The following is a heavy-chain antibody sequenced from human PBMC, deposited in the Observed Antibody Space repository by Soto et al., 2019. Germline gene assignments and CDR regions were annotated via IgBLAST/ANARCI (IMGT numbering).Heavy chain of an antibody. J-gene: IGHJ4*02. D-gene: IGHD2-2*01. CDR2: ISGSGGST. CDR1: AFTFSSYA. CDR3: AKDRGYCSSTGCYLNYFDY. V-gene: IGHV3-23*01. Sequence: PGGSLRLSCAASAFTFSSYAMSWVRQAPGKGLEWVSAISGSGGSTYYADSVKGRFTISRDNSKNTLYLQMNSLRAEDTAVYYCAKDRGYCSSTGCYLNYFDYWGQGTLVTVSS.